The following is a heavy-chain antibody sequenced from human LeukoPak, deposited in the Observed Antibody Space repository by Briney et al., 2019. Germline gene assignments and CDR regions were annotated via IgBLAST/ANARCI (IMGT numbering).Heavy chain of an antibody. CDR1: GYTFTSYG. CDR3: ARDPPGPYSGYDSDDDY. Sequence: ASVKVSCKASGYTFTSYGISWVRQAPGHGLEWVGWISAYNGDTNYAQKIQGRVTMTTDTSTSTAYMELRSLRSDDTAVYYCARDPPGPYSGYDSDDDYWGQGTLVTVSS. CDR2: ISAYNGDT. J-gene: IGHJ4*02. V-gene: IGHV1-18*01. D-gene: IGHD5-12*01.